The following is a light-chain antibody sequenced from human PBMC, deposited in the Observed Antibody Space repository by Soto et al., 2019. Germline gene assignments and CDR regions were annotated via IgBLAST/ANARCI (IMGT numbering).Light chain of an antibody. CDR1: SSDVGGYNY. CDR2: EVS. V-gene: IGLV2-14*01. J-gene: IGLJ1*01. Sequence: QSALTQPASVSGSHGQSISISCTGTSSDVGGYNYVSWYQQHPGKAPKLMIYEVSNRPSGVPDRFSGSKSGNTASLTISGLQAEDEADYYCNSYTSSDTYVFGTGTKVTVL. CDR3: NSYTSSDTYV.